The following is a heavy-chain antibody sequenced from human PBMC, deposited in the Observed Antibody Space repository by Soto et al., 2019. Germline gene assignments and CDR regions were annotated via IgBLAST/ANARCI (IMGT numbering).Heavy chain of an antibody. V-gene: IGHV4-31*03. CDR3: ARGPGSYYLYFQH. CDR2: IYYSGST. CDR1: GGSISSGDYY. Sequence: QVQLQESGPGLVKPSQTLSLTCSVSGGSISSGDYYWSWIRQHPGMGLEWIGFIYYSGSTVYNPSLKGRVTMSVDTSKSQFSLKLSSVTAADTAVYYCARGPGSYYLYFQHWGQGTLVTVSS. D-gene: IGHD1-26*01. J-gene: IGHJ1*01.